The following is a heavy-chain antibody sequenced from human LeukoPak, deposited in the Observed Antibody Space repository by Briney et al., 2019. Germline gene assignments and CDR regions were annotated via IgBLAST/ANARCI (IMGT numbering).Heavy chain of an antibody. CDR2: MNPDGSQR. CDR1: GFSFGNFW. CDR3: ARDSPRGRFDS. Sequence: GGSLRLSCATSGFSFGNFWMGWVRQAPGKGLAWVANMNPDGSQRNYVGSVKGRFTISRDSANNSVYLQMNSLRAEDTAFYYCARDSPRGRFDSWGQGTLVTVSS. J-gene: IGHJ4*02. V-gene: IGHV3-7*01.